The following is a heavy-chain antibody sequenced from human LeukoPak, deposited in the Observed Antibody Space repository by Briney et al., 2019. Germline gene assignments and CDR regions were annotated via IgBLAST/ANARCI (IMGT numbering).Heavy chain of an antibody. CDR1: GFTFSSYD. CDR3: ARVPRDTTMVTNDY. CDR2: ISSRSSTI. D-gene: IGHD5-18*01. J-gene: IGHJ4*02. Sequence: GGSLRLSCAASGFTFSSYDMNWVRQAPGKGLEWVSYISSRSSTIYYTDSVQGRFTISRDNAKNSLYLQMRNLRDEDTAVYYCARVPRDTTMVTNDYWGQGTLVTVSS. V-gene: IGHV3-48*02.